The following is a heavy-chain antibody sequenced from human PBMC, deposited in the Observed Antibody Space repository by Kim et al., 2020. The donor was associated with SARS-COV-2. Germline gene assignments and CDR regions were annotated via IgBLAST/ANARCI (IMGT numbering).Heavy chain of an antibody. D-gene: IGHD2-21*01. CDR2: ISSSGDNT. CDR3: ARPCGFHHYYGVDV. CDR1: GFTFSSYA. J-gene: IGHJ6*02. V-gene: IGHV3-23*01. Sequence: GGSLRLSCAASGFTFSSYAMSWVRQAPGKGLEWVSSISSSGDNTYYTDSVKGRFTISRDSSKNTLYLQMSSLRAEDTAVYYCARPCGFHHYYGVDVWGQGTTLTVSS.